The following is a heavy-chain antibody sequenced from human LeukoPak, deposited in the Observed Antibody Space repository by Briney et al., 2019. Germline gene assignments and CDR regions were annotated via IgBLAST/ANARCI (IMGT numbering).Heavy chain of an antibody. Sequence: ASVKVSCKASGYTFTSYDINWVRQATGQGPEWMGWMNPNSGNTGYAQKFQGRVTMARNNSISTAYMELSSLRSEDTAVYYCARAHYYGSGSYRTYYYYMDVWGKGTTVTVSS. CDR3: ARAHYYGSGSYRTYYYYMDV. V-gene: IGHV1-8*01. CDR2: MNPNSGNT. D-gene: IGHD3-10*01. CDR1: GYTFTSYD. J-gene: IGHJ6*03.